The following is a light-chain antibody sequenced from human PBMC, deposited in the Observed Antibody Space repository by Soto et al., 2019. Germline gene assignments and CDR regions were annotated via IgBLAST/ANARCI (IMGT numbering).Light chain of an antibody. CDR1: QSVSSN. V-gene: IGKV3-15*01. CDR2: GAS. CDR3: QQYNNWPQT. Sequence: DIVMTQSPATLSVSPGERATLSCMASQSVSSNLAWYQQKPGQAPRLLIYGASTRATGIPAKFSGSGSGTECTLTISSLQSEDFAVYYCQQYNNWPQTLGQGTKVDIK. J-gene: IGKJ1*01.